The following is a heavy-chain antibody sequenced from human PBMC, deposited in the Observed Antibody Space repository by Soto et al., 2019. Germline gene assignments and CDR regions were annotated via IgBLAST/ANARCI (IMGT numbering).Heavy chain of an antibody. CDR2: ISGSGGST. Sequence: GGSLRLSCAASGFTFSSYAMSWVRQAPGKGLEWVSAISGSGGSTYYADSVKGRFTISRDNSKNTLYLQMNSLRAEDTAVYYCAKGGGVFWNGENVFDYWGQGTLVTVSS. V-gene: IGHV3-23*01. D-gene: IGHD3-3*01. CDR1: GFTFSSYA. CDR3: AKGGGVFWNGENVFDY. J-gene: IGHJ4*02.